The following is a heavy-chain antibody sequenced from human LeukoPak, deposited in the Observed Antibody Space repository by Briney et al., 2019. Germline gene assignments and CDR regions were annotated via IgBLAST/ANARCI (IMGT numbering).Heavy chain of an antibody. Sequence: SETLSLTCTVSDDSINTGYSYWGWIRQPPGKGLEWIGDVYFSGTTYFTSSLKSRVTISLDTSKNQFSLKLSSVTAADTAVYYCARLRGYYYGSGSRYFDYWGQGTLVTVSS. V-gene: IGHV4-39*01. CDR3: ARLRGYYYGSGSRYFDY. CDR2: VYFSGTT. J-gene: IGHJ4*02. CDR1: DDSINTGYSY. D-gene: IGHD3-10*01.